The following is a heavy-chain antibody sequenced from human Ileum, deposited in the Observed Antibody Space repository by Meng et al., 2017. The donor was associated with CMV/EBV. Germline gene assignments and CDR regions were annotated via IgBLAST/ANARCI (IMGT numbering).Heavy chain of an antibody. V-gene: IGHV3-48*03. J-gene: IGHJ6*02. CDR3: ARDGYSFGMAILAYYGMDV. CDR1: GFTFSSYE. Sequence: GESLKISCAASGFTFSSYEMNWVRQAPGKGLEWVSNISSSGSTIYYADSVKGRFTISRDNAKNSLYLQMNSLRAEDTAVYYCARDGYSFGMAILAYYGMDVWGQGTTVTVSS. CDR2: ISSSGSTI. D-gene: IGHD3-3*01.